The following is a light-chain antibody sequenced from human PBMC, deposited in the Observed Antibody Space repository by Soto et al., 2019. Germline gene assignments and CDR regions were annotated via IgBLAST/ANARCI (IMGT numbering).Light chain of an antibody. CDR1: QRVSNSY. Sequence: EIVLTQSPATLSLSPGERVTLSCRASQRVSNSYLVWYQQKPGQAPKLLIYDSSTRATGIPARFSGSGSGTEFTLTISSLQSEDFAVYYCQQYNNWPITFGQGTRLEIK. CDR3: QQYNNWPIT. CDR2: DSS. V-gene: IGKV3-15*01. J-gene: IGKJ5*01.